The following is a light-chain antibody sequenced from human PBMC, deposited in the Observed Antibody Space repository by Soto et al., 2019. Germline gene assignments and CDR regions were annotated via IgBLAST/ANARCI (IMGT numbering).Light chain of an antibody. J-gene: IGLJ2*01. CDR1: SSDIGIYKY. Sequence: QSVLTQPASVSGSPGQSIAISCTGSSSDIGIYKYVSWYQQHPGKVPKLIIYEVSNRPSGVSDRFSGSKSGNTASLTISGLQAEDEADYYCSSYTSSSTHVVFGGGTKVTVL. V-gene: IGLV2-14*01. CDR3: SSYTSSSTHVV. CDR2: EVS.